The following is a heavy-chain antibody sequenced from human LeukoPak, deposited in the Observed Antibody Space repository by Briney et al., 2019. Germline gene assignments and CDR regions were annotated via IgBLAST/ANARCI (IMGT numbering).Heavy chain of an antibody. CDR1: GVSISSYY. D-gene: IGHD3-9*01. V-gene: IGHV4-4*07. Sequence: SETLSLTCTVSGVSISSYYWSWIRQSAGKGLEWIGRIYSSGTTDYNPSLKSRVTMSVDTSKNQFSLKLNSVTAADTAVYYCARDPYYDILTGYLIRGAFDIWGLGTMVTVSS. CDR3: ARDPYYDILTGYLIRGAFDI. J-gene: IGHJ3*02. CDR2: IYSSGTT.